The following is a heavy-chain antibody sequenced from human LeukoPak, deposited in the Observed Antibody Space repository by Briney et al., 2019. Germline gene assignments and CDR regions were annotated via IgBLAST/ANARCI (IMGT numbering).Heavy chain of an antibody. V-gene: IGHV3-23*01. Sequence: GGSLRLSCAASGFTFSSSAMSWVRQVPGKGLEWVSGISASGGSTSYADSVRGRFTISRDNSKNTLYVQMNSLRAEDTAVYYCASRSGYSQPDYYFDYWGQGTLVTVSS. D-gene: IGHD5-18*01. CDR3: ASRSGYSQPDYYFDY. CDR2: ISASGGST. CDR1: GFTFSSSA. J-gene: IGHJ4*02.